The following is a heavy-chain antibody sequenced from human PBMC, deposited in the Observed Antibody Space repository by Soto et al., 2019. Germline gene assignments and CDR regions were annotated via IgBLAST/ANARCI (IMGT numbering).Heavy chain of an antibody. Sequence: QVQLVQSGAEVMQPGSSVKVSCNPSGGTLTNFINYPINWVRQSPGQGLEWMGGIVPNIGTVNYAQKFQGRVTMTADKSTGTVYMELSSLRSDDSALYYCARRNTAGFLRYFDNWGQGTLVTVSS. J-gene: IGHJ4*02. V-gene: IGHV1-69*06. CDR1: GGTLTNFINYP. D-gene: IGHD6-19*01. CDR3: ARRNTAGFLRYFDN. CDR2: IVPNIGTV.